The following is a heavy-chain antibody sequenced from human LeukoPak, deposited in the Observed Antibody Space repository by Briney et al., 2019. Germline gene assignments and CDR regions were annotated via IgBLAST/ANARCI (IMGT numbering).Heavy chain of an antibody. V-gene: IGHV3-30-3*01. CDR3: ARDLYYDSSGSGALDY. CDR2: ISYDGSNK. Sequence: PGGSLRLSCAASGFTFSSYAMHWVRQAPGKGLEWVAGISYDGSNKYYADSVKGRFTISRDNSKNTLYLQMNSLRAEDTAVYYCARDLYYDSSGSGALDYWGQGTLVTVSS. CDR1: GFTFSSYA. D-gene: IGHD3-22*01. J-gene: IGHJ4*02.